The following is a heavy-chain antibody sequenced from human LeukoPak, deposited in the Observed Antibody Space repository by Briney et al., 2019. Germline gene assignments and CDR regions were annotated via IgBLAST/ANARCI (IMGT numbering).Heavy chain of an antibody. Sequence: PSETLSLTCTVSGGSISSGSYYWSWIRQPAGKGLEWSGRIYTSGSTNYNPSLKSRVTISVDTSKNQFSLKLSSVTAADTAVYYCASRRGFGPNDAFDIWGQGTMVTVSS. CDR1: GGSISSGSYY. CDR3: ASRRGFGPNDAFDI. J-gene: IGHJ3*02. V-gene: IGHV4-61*02. D-gene: IGHD3-10*01. CDR2: IYTSGST.